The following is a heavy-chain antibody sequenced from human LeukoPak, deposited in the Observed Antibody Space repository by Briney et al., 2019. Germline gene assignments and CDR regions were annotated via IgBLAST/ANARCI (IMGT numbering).Heavy chain of an antibody. J-gene: IGHJ4*02. CDR3: ARVLSSEWLPNYFDY. CDR2: IYYSGST. CDR1: GGSISSSSYY. Sequence: PSETLSLTCTVSGGSISSSSYYWGWIRQPPGKGLEWIGSIYYSGSTYYNPSLKSRVTISVDTSKNQFSLKLSSVTAADTAVYYCARVLSSEWLPNYFDYWGQGTLVTVSS. D-gene: IGHD3-3*01. V-gene: IGHV4-39*01.